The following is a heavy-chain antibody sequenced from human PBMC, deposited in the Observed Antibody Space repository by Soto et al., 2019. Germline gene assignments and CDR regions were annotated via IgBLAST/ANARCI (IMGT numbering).Heavy chain of an antibody. CDR3: TTYDYIWGTYRYRWAY. CDR1: GFTFSDSW. J-gene: IGHJ4*02. CDR2: ILSETDGGTI. Sequence: EVHLVESGGGLVKPGGSLRLSCVASGFTFSDSWMSWVRQAPGKGLEWVARILSETDGGTIDYAAPVEDRFTISRXDSXXXXXXXXXXXXXEDTAVYFCTTYDYIWGTYRYRWAYWGQGTLVTVSS. V-gene: IGHV3-15*01. D-gene: IGHD3-16*02.